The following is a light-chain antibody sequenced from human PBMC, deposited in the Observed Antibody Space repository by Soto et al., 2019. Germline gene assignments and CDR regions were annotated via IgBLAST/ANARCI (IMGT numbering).Light chain of an antibody. J-gene: IGKJ2*01. V-gene: IGKV1-5*01. CDR3: HQYDSYSPRFT. CDR1: QSISNW. CDR2: DAS. Sequence: DIQMTQSPATLSASVGDRVTITCRASQSISNWLAWYQQKPGKAPKLLIFDASTLEGGVPSRFSGSGSGTEFTLTISSLQPDDFATYYCHQYDSYSPRFTFGQGTKLEIK.